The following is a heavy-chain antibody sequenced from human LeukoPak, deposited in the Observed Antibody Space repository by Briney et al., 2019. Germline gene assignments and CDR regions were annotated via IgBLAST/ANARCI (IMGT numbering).Heavy chain of an antibody. D-gene: IGHD5-18*01. CDR2: ISNTGAT. Sequence: SETLSLTCSVSGVSISSHSWSWVRQPPGAGLESIGYISNTGATHYNPSLRSRVSISVDTSRNEVSLRLTSVTAADTAVYYCARGSDSYGYPYYYYYYMDVWGEGTTVAVSS. CDR3: ARGSDSYGYPYYYYYYMDV. V-gene: IGHV4-59*11. J-gene: IGHJ6*03. CDR1: GVSISSHS.